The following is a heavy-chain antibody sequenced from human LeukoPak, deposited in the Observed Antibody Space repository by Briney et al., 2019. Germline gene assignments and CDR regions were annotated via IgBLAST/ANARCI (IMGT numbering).Heavy chain of an antibody. CDR1: GFTFSTYW. CDR3: ARGSNSWNNAFDI. D-gene: IGHD2/OR15-2a*01. Sequence: PGGSLRLSCAASGFTFSTYWLHWVRQAPGKGLVWVSRINSDGSTTSYADSVKGGFTSSGDNAKNTLYLQMNSLRPEDTAVYYCARGSNSWNNAFDIWGQGTMVTVSS. V-gene: IGHV3-74*01. CDR2: INSDGSTT. J-gene: IGHJ3*02.